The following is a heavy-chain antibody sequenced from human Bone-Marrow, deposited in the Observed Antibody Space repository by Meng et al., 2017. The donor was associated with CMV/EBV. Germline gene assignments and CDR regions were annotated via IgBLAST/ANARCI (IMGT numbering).Heavy chain of an antibody. V-gene: IGHV4-39*01. CDR1: VRSISSSSYY. CDR3: ASEFLRGYSSKGYGMDV. Sequence: SESLSLTCTVRVRSISSSSYYWGWIRKPPGKGLEWIGSIYYSGSTYYNPSLKSRVTISVDTSKNQFSLKLSSVTAADTAVYYWASEFLRGYSSKGYGMDVWGQGTTVTVSS. J-gene: IGHJ6*02. D-gene: IGHD5-18*01. CDR2: IYYSGST.